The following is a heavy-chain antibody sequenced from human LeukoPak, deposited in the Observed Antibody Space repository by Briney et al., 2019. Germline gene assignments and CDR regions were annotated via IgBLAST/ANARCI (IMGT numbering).Heavy chain of an antibody. Sequence: SEALSLTCTVSGGSISSYYWSWIRQPPGKGLEWIGYIYYSGSTNYNPSLKSRVTISVDTSKNQFSLKLSSVTAADTAVYYCARVGFREPAFDYWGQGTLVTVSS. V-gene: IGHV4-59*01. CDR3: ARVGFREPAFDY. CDR2: IYYSGST. D-gene: IGHD3-10*01. CDR1: GGSISSYY. J-gene: IGHJ4*02.